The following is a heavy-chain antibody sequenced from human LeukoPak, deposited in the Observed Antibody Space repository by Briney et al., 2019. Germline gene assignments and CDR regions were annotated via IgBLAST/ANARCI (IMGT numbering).Heavy chain of an antibody. CDR1: GGSISSYY. D-gene: IGHD3-9*01. V-gene: IGHV4-59*01. CDR2: IYYSGST. Sequence: SETLSLTCTVSGGSISSYYWSWIRQPPGKGLEWIGYIYYSGSTNYNPSLKSRVTISVDASKNQFSLKLSSVTAADTAVYYCARVDFDWLSNWYFDLWGRGTLVTVSS. CDR3: ARVDFDWLSNWYFDL. J-gene: IGHJ2*01.